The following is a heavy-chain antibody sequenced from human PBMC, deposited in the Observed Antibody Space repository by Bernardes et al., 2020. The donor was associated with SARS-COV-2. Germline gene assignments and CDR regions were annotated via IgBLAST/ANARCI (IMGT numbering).Heavy chain of an antibody. CDR1: GFTFSSYY. CDR3: ARIQSTYDSSSAFDY. D-gene: IGHD3-22*01. CDR2: ISHDGDNI. V-gene: IGHV3-30*03. Sequence: GGSLRLSCAASGFTFSSYYMHWVRQAPGRGLEWVAIISHDGDNIYYADFVKGRFTVSRDNSKNTLFLRINSLSVEDTALYFCARIQSTYDSSSAFDYWGQGTLVTVSS. J-gene: IGHJ4*02.